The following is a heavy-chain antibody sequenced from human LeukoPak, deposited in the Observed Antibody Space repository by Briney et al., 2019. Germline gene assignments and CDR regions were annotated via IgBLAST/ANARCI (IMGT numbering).Heavy chain of an antibody. CDR2: MSALIATT. Sequence: GGSLRLSCTASGFGFSSNALSWVRRAPGKGLEWVSAMSALIATTYYADSVKGRFTISRDNSKNTLYLQMNSLRADDTAVYYCAKARGPFIAAAGTPAADTAFDIWGQGTMVTVSS. CDR3: AKARGPFIAAAGTPAADTAFDI. D-gene: IGHD6-25*01. V-gene: IGHV3-23*01. J-gene: IGHJ3*02. CDR1: GFGFSSNA.